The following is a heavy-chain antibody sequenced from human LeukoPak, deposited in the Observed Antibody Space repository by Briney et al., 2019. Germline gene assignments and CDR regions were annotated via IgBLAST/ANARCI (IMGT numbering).Heavy chain of an antibody. J-gene: IGHJ5*02. CDR2: IYYSGST. CDR3: ARSQFSGNWFDP. V-gene: IGHV4-59*01. CDR1: GGSISSYY. Sequence: MASETLSLTCTVSGGSISSYYWSWIRQPPGKGLEWIGYIYYSGSTNYNPSLKSRVTISVDTSKNQFSLKLTSVTAADTALYYCARSQFSGNWFDPWGQGTLVTVSS.